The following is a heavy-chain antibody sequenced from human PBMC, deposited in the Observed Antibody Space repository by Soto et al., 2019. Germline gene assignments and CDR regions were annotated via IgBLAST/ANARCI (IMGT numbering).Heavy chain of an antibody. D-gene: IGHD6-19*01. CDR3: VKDGSSGWPYLYDMDV. J-gene: IGHJ6*02. Sequence: SLRLSCAASGFTFSSYGMHWVRQAPGKGLEWVAVISYDGRNKYYADAVKGRFTISRDNSKNTLYLQMSSLRAEDTAVYYCVKDGSSGWPYLYDMDVWGQGTTVTVSS. CDR1: GFTFSSYG. CDR2: ISYDGRNK. V-gene: IGHV3-30*18.